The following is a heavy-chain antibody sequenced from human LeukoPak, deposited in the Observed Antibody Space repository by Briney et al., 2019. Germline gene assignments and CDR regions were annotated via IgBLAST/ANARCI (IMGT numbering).Heavy chain of an antibody. J-gene: IGHJ5*02. CDR2: IYYSGST. CDR1: GGSISSYY. Sequence: PSETLSLTCTVSGGSISSYYWSWIRQPPGKGLEWVGYIYYSGSTNYNPSLKSRVTISVDTSKNQFSLKLTSVTAADTAVYYCARHSICFDPWGQGTLVTVSS. V-gene: IGHV4-59*08. CDR3: ARHSICFDP.